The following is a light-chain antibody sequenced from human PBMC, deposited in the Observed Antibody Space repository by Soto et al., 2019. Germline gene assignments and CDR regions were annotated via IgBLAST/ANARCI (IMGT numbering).Light chain of an antibody. Sequence: QTAVTQEPSLTVSPGGTVTLTCASSTGAVTNDNYPNWLQQKPGQAPRGLIYSASNRHSWTPARFSGSLLGGKAALTLSGVQPEDEGDYYCLLYFGGAQVFGGGTKVTVL. J-gene: IGLJ2*01. V-gene: IGLV7-43*01. CDR2: SAS. CDR3: LLYFGGAQV. CDR1: TGAVTNDNY.